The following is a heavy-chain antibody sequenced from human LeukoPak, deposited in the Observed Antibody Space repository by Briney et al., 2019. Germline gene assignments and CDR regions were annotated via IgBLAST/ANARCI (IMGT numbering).Heavy chain of an antibody. CDR2: INHSGST. J-gene: IGHJ4*02. Sequence: SETLSLTRAVYGGSFSGYYWSWIRQPPGKGLEWIGEINHSGSTNYNPSLKSRVTISVDTSKNQFSLKLSSVTAADTAVYYAELYYYDSSGYYYDYWGQGTLVTVSS. V-gene: IGHV4-34*01. D-gene: IGHD3-22*01. CDR1: GGSFSGYY. CDR3: ELYYYDSSGYYYDY.